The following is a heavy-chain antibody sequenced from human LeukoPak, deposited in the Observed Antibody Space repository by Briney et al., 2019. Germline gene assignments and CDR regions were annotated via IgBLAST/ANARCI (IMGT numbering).Heavy chain of an antibody. CDR2: IYHTGGT. CDR3: AKSAGSKNAFDI. CDR1: GASISTYY. Sequence: PSETLSLTCIVSGASISTYYWSWFRQPPGKGPEWIGNIYHTGGTNYNPSLKSRVPISVDTSKNQFSLRLTSVTAADTAIYYCAKSAGSKNAFDIWGQGTMVTVSS. V-gene: IGHV4-59*01. J-gene: IGHJ3*02.